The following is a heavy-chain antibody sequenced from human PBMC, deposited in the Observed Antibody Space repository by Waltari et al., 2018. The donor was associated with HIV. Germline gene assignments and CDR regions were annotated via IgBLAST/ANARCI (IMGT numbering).Heavy chain of an antibody. CDR2: INHSGSA. J-gene: IGHJ4*02. V-gene: IGHV4-34*02. Sequence: QVQLQQWGAGLLKPSETLSLTCAVSGGSFIGYYWSWIRQPPGKGLELIGEINHSGSASYNPSLRSRVTISVDRSRNQFSLKLTSVTAADTAVYYCARSDGSRSFCVDFWGLGTLVTVSS. CDR3: ARSDGSRSFCVDF. CDR1: GGSFIGYY. D-gene: IGHD3-10*01.